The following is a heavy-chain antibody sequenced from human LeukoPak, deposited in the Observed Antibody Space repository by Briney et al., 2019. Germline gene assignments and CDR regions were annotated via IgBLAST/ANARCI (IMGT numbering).Heavy chain of an antibody. CDR3: AGDGKIPGNTRIDY. V-gene: IGHV3-21*01. CDR2: ISSSSSYI. CDR1: GFTFSSYS. D-gene: IGHD1-1*01. J-gene: IGHJ4*02. Sequence: GGSLRLSCAASGFTFSSYSMNWVRQAPGKGLEWVSSISSSSSYIYYADSVKGRFTISRDNAKNSLYLQMNSLRVGDTAVYYLAGDGKIPGNTRIDYWGQGTLVTVS.